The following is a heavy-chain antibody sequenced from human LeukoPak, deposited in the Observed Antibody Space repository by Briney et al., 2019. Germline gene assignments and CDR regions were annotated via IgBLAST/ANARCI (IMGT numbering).Heavy chain of an antibody. V-gene: IGHV3-23*01. CDR2: ISGSGGST. J-gene: IGHJ4*02. CDR3: AMQGGYSYFDY. D-gene: IGHD5-18*01. CDR1: GFTFSTYA. Sequence: GGSLRLSCEASGFTFSTYAINWVRQAPGKGLEWVSSISGSGGSTYYADSVKGRFTISRDTSKNTLWLQMNSLKGEDTAVYYCAMQGGYSYFDYWGQGTLVTVSS.